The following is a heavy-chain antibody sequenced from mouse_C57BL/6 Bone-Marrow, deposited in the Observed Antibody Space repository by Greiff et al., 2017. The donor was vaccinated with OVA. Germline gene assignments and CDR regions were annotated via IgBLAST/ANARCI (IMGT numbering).Heavy chain of an antibody. V-gene: IGHV5-12*01. Sequence: EVKLMESGGGLVQPGGSLKLSCAASGFTFSDYYMYWVRQTPEKRLEWVAYISNGGGSTYYPDTVKGRFTISRDNAKNTLYLQLSRLKSEDTAKYYGARDEDCYGSSYDYYMDDWGKGTSVTVSS. J-gene: IGHJ1*03. CDR3: ARDEDCYGSSYDYYMDD. D-gene: IGHD1-1*01. CDR2: ISNGGGST. CDR1: GFTFSDYY.